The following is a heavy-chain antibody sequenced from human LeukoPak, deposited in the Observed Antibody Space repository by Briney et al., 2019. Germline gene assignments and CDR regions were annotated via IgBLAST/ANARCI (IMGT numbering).Heavy chain of an antibody. J-gene: IGHJ4*02. D-gene: IGHD3-22*01. CDR2: INHSGST. V-gene: IGHV4-34*01. Sequence: SETLSLTCTVSGGSISSYYWSWIRQPPGKGLEWIGEINHSGSTNYNPSLKSRVTISVDTSKNQFSLKLSSVTAADTAVYYCARHSNPYSSGYYYRYWGQGTLVTVSS. CDR3: ARHSNPYSSGYYYRY. CDR1: GGSISSYY.